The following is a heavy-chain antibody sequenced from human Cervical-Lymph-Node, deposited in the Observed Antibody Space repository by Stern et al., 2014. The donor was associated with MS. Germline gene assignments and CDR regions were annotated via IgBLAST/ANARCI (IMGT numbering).Heavy chain of an antibody. D-gene: IGHD2-15*01. Sequence: EVQLLESGGGLVQPGGSLRLSCAASGFIFSNSWMSWVRQAPGKGLEWVANTKNDGSEKNYVDSVKGRFTISRDKSKNTQYLQMNSLRAEDTAMYYCAREGYCDYWGQGTLVTVSS. CDR3: AREGYCDY. CDR2: TKNDGSEK. J-gene: IGHJ4*02. V-gene: IGHV3-7*01. CDR1: GFIFSNSW.